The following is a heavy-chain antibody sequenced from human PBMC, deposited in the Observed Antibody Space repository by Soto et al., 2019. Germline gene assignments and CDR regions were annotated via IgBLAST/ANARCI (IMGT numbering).Heavy chain of an antibody. CDR2: ISDITTI. V-gene: IGHV3-48*02. J-gene: IGHJ4*02. CDR1: GVTLSAYG. D-gene: IGHD1-26*01. Sequence: XGSLRLSCAASGVTLSAYGMNWVRQAPGKGLEWISYISDITTIYYADSVKGRFTISRDNAKNSVYLQMNSLRDEDTAVYYCARDVAVGAYAHFDYWGQGNQVTVSS. CDR3: ARDVAVGAYAHFDY.